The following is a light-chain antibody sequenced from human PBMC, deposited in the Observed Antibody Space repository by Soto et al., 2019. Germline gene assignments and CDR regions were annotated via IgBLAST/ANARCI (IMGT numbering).Light chain of an antibody. CDR1: QSMGNC. CDR2: AAS. J-gene: IGKJ1*01. Sequence: DIQMTQSPSSLSASLGDRVTITCRASQSMGNCLNWYEQKSGKARKLLISAASILQPGVPSRFSGSGSGTDFTLTISSLQPEDFATYYCQQSYSTPRTFRQGPEVEIK. CDR3: QQSYSTPRT. V-gene: IGKV1-39*01.